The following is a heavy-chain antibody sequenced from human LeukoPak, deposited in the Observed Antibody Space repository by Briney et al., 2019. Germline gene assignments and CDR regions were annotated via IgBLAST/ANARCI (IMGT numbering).Heavy chain of an antibody. CDR2: ISVTSDYV. CDR1: GFTFDSYS. D-gene: IGHD4-23*01. Sequence: VGSLRLSCAVSGFTFDSYSMNWGWETPAQGLGWVSSISVTSDYVYYAESMQERFTISRDNAKNSLYLQMNSMSGGDTALYYCAKSHSVDAAFDLWGQGTMVPVSS. CDR3: AKSHSVDAAFDL. J-gene: IGHJ3*01. V-gene: IGHV3-21*04.